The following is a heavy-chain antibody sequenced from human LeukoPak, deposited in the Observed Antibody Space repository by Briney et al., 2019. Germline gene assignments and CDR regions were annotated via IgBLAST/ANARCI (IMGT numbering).Heavy chain of an antibody. J-gene: IGHJ3*02. Sequence: GRSLRLSCAASGFTFSSYGMHWVRQAPGKGLEWVAVIWYDGSNKYYADSVKGRFTISRDNSKNTLYLQMNSLRAEDTAVYYCAKSGLLFVSAFDIWGQGTMVTVSS. CDR2: IWYDGSNK. CDR3: AKSGLLFVSAFDI. CDR1: GFTFSSYG. V-gene: IGHV3-33*06. D-gene: IGHD2-21*02.